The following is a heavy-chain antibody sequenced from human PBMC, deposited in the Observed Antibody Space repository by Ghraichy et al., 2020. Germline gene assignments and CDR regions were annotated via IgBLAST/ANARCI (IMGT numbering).Heavy chain of an antibody. D-gene: IGHD6-6*01. CDR1: GFTYSSYA. J-gene: IGHJ6*02. CDR2: VGGNGVTT. Sequence: GESLNISCAASGFTYSSYAVSWVRQAPGKGLEWVSVVGGNGVTTYYADSLRGRFSNSRDNSKNTLYLQMNSLRAEDTAVYYCAKGIATRPHYYYAMDVWGQGTKGTVSS. CDR3: AKGIATRPHYYYAMDV. V-gene: IGHV3-23*01.